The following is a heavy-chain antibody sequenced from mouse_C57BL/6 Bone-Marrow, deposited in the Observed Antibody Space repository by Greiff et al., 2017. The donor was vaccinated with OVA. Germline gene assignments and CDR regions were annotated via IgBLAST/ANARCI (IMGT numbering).Heavy chain of an antibody. CDR1: GFTFSDYY. Sequence: EVQLVESGGGLVQPGGSLKLSCAASGFTFSDYYMYWVRQTPEKRLEWVAYISNGGGSTYYPDTVKGRFTISRDNAKNTLYLQMSRLKSEDTAMYYCARDYYGSSTPFAYWGQGTLVTVSA. V-gene: IGHV5-12*01. J-gene: IGHJ3*01. D-gene: IGHD1-1*01. CDR3: ARDYYGSSTPFAY. CDR2: ISNGGGST.